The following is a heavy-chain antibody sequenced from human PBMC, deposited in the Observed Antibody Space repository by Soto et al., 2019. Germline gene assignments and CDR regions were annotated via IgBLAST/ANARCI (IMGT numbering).Heavy chain of an antibody. CDR2: INPNSGGT. CDR1: GYTFTGYY. CDR3: ASPRPSTTLVPYGMDV. Sequence: ASVKVSCKASGYTFTGYYMHWVRQAPGQGLEWMGWINPNSGGTNYAQKFQGWVTMTRDTSISTAYMELSRLRSDDTAVYYCASPRPSTTLVPYGMDVWGQGTTVTVSS. V-gene: IGHV1-2*04. D-gene: IGHD1-7*01. J-gene: IGHJ6*02.